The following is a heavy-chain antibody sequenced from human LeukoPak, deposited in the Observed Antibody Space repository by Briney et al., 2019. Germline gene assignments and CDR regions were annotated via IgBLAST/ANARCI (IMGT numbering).Heavy chain of an antibody. CDR2: ISYIGST. CDR3: VRVYVGPSGDPRLDY. J-gene: IGHJ4*02. D-gene: IGHD3-16*01. CDR1: GVSITSISFY. Sequence: PSETLSLTCTVSGVSITSISFYWGWIRQPPGRGLEWIASISYIGSTFYNPSLNGRVTISVDTSKYQFSLKLSSVTAADTAVYYCVRVYVGPSGDPRLDYWGQGTLVTVSS. V-gene: IGHV4-39*01.